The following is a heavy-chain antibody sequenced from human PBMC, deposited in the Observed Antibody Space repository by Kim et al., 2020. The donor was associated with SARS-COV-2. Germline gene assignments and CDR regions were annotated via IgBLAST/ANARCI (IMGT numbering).Heavy chain of an antibody. CDR2: INSDGSST. V-gene: IGHV3-74*01. CDR3: ARDAGGSYGDAFDI. J-gene: IGHJ3*02. D-gene: IGHD1-26*01. Sequence: GGSLRLSCAASGFTFSNYWMHWVRQAPGKGLVWVSRINSDGSSTSYADSVQGRLTISRENAKNTLSLQMNSLRAEDTAVYYCARDAGGSYGDAFDIWGQG. CDR1: GFTFSNYW.